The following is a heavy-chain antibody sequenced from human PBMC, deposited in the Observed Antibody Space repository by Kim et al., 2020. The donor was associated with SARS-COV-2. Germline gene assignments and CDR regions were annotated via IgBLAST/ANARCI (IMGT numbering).Heavy chain of an antibody. D-gene: IGHD3-10*01. V-gene: IGHV4-34*01. CDR1: GGSFSGYY. CDR3: ARVGAVRGVIDY. Sequence: SETLSLTCAVYGGSFSGYYWSWIRQPPGKGMEWIGEINHSGSTNYNPSLKSRVTISVDTSKNQFSLKLSSVTAADTAVYYCARVGAVRGVIDYWGQGTLVTVSS. CDR2: INHSGST. J-gene: IGHJ4*02.